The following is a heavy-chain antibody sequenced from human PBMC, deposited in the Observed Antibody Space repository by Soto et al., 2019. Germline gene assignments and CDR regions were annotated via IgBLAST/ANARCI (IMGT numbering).Heavy chain of an antibody. V-gene: IGHV4-59*12. CDR2: IHYSGST. CDR3: ARGPAILNP. J-gene: IGHJ5*02. Sequence: SETLSLTCTVSGGSISSYYWSWIRQPPGKGLEWIGYIHYSGSTNYNPSLKSRVTIKPDTSKNQFSLQLNSVTPEDTAVYYCARGPAILNPWGQGILVTVSS. CDR1: GGSISSYY. D-gene: IGHD3-3*01.